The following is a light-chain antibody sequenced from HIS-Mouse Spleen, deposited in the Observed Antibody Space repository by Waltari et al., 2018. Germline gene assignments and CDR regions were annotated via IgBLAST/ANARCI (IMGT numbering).Light chain of an antibody. CDR2: EGS. CDR1: SSDVGSYNL. Sequence: QSALTQPASVSGSPGQSITISCTGTSSDVGSYNLVSWYQQHPGKAPNLMLYEGSKRPSGVSNRCSGSKSGNTASLTISGLQAEDEADYYCCSYAGSSTLVFGGGTKLTVL. J-gene: IGLJ3*02. V-gene: IGLV2-23*01. CDR3: CSYAGSSTLV.